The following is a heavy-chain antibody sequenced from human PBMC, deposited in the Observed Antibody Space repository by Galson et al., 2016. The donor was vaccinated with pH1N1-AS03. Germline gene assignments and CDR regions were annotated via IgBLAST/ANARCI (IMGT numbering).Heavy chain of an antibody. J-gene: IGHJ4*02. CDR1: AFTFNRYG. CDR3: AKTVEYTSSWNPFDY. Sequence: SLRLSCAASAFTFNRYGMHWVRQAPGKGLEWVAFIRSDGSVKYYEDSVKGRFAISRDNSNNPLSLQMNSLRPEDTAVYYCAKTVEYTSSWNPFDYWGQGTLVTVSS. CDR2: IRSDGSVK. D-gene: IGHD6-13*01. V-gene: IGHV3-30*02.